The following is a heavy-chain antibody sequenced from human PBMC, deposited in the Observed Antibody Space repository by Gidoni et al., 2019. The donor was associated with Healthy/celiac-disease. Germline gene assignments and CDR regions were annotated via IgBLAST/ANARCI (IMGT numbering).Heavy chain of an antibody. V-gene: IGHV3-7*03. CDR2: IKQDGSEK. J-gene: IGHJ4*02. D-gene: IGHD3-16*01. CDR3: ARPGERGGFDY. Sequence: EVQLVESGGGLGQPGGSLRLACAASGCTFSSYLMSWVRQAPGKGLEWVANIKQDGSEKYYVDSVKGRFTISRDNAKNSLYLQMNSLRAEDTAVYYCARPGERGGFDYWGQGTLVTVSS. CDR1: GCTFSSYL.